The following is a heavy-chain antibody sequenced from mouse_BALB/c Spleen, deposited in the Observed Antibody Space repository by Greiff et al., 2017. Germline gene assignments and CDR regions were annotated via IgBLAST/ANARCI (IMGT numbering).Heavy chain of an antibody. CDR3: TRLTTAPNTDAMDY. J-gene: IGHJ4*01. CDR1: GFTFSSYT. CDR2: ISSGGSYT. Sequence: EVQLVQSGGGLVKPGGSLKLSCAASGFTFSSYTMSWVRQTPGKSLEWVATISSGGSYTYYPDSVKGRFTISRDNAKNTLYLQMSRLKSEDTAMYYCTRLTTAPNTDAMDYWGQGTSVTVSS. V-gene: IGHV5-6-4*01. D-gene: IGHD1-2*01.